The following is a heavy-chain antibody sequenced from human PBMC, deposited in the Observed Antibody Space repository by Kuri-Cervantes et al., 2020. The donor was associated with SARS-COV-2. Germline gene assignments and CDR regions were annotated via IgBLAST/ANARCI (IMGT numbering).Heavy chain of an antibody. CDR1: GFTFSSYA. Sequence: GESLKISCAASGFTFSSYAMHWVRQAPGKGLEWVAVISYDGSNKYYAGSVKGRFTISRDNSKNTLYLQMNSLRAEDTAVYYCARDMSIAAAGTDYWGQGTLVTVSS. CDR3: ARDMSIAAAGTDY. V-gene: IGHV3-30-3*01. CDR2: ISYDGSNK. D-gene: IGHD6-13*01. J-gene: IGHJ4*02.